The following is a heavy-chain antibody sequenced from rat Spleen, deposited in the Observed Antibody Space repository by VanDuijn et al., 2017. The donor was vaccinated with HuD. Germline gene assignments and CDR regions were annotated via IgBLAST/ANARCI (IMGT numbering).Heavy chain of an antibody. D-gene: IGHD1-2*01. CDR1: GFTFSNYG. V-gene: IGHV5-19*01. CDR3: AKWFYYYSSYTPLYVMDA. J-gene: IGHJ4*01. CDR2: ISPSGGST. Sequence: EVQLVESGGGLVQPGRSLKLSCAASGFTFSNYGMHWIRQAPTKGLEWVASISPSGGSTYYRDSVKGRFTISRDNAKSTLYLQMDSLRSEDTATYYCAKWFYYYSSYTPLYVMDAWGQGASVTVSS.